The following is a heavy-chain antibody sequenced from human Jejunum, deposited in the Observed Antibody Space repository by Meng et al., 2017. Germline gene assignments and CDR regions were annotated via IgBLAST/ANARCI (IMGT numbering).Heavy chain of an antibody. CDR1: ALTPSTHW. J-gene: IGHJ1*01. V-gene: IGHV3-74*01. D-gene: IGHD3-22*01. Sequence: GRSLRLSCVASALTPSTHWMHWVRQAPGKGLVWVSRINSDGSDISYADSVKGRFTISRYNDKNTLYLQMNSLRAEDTAVYYCERVGYYDSSNYYAYFQHWGQGTLVTVSS. CDR3: ERVGYYDSSNYYAYFQH. CDR2: INSDGSDI.